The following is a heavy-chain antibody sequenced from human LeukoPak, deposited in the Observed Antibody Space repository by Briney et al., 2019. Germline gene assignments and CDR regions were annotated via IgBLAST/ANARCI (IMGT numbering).Heavy chain of an antibody. CDR3: AKWGDYDILTGYYVSDF. Sequence: GASLRLSCAASGFIFRNYAMSWVRQAPGKGLEWVSAITGSGDTTYYADSVKGRFTVSRDNFKNTLYVEMNTLRAEDTAVYYCAKWGDYDILTGYYVSDFWGQGTLVTVSS. CDR2: ITGSGDTT. CDR1: GFIFRNYA. D-gene: IGHD3-9*01. J-gene: IGHJ4*02. V-gene: IGHV3-23*01.